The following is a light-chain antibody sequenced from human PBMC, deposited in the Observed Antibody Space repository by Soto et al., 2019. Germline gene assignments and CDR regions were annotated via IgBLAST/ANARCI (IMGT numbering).Light chain of an antibody. V-gene: IGKV4-1*01. CDR1: QSVLYSPNNKNY. CDR2: WAS. J-gene: IGKJ1*01. Sequence: DIVMTQSPDSLAVSLGERATINCKSSQSVLYSPNNKNYLAWYQQKPGQPPKLLIYWASTRESGVPDRFSGSGSGTDFTLTISSLQAEDVAVYYCQQYYITPWTFGHGTKVEIK. CDR3: QQYYITPWT.